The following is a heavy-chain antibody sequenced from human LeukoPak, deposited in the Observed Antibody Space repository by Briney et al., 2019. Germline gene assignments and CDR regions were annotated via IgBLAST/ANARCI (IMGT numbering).Heavy chain of an antibody. J-gene: IGHJ4*02. D-gene: IGHD3-3*01. CDR3: ASQDYDFWSGQHDY. V-gene: IGHV4-39*01. CDR1: GGSISSSSYY. CDR2: IYYSGST. Sequence: SETLSLTCTVSGGSISSSSYYWGWIRQPPGKGLEWIGSIYYSGSTYYNPSLKSRVTISVDTSKIQFSLKLSSVTAADTAVYYCASQDYDFWSGQHDYWGQGTLVTVSS.